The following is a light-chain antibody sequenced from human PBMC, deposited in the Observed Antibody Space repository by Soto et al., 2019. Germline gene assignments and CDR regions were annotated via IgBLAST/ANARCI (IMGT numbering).Light chain of an antibody. CDR2: DAS. CDR3: QQRSNWPLT. J-gene: IGKJ3*01. CDR1: QSVSSY. V-gene: IGKV3-11*01. Sequence: EIVLTQSPATLSLSPGERATLSCRASQSVSSYLAWYQQKPGQAPRLLIYDASNRATGIPARFSGSGSGTDFTLPISRLEPDDFAVYYCQQRSNWPLTFGRGTKVDIK.